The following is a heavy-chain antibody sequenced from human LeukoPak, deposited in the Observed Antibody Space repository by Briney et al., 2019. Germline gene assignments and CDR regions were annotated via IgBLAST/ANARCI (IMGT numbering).Heavy chain of an antibody. D-gene: IGHD4-23*01. V-gene: IGHV3-30-3*01. CDR1: GFTFSSYA. Sequence: GRSLRLSCAASGFTFSSYAMHWVRQAPGEGLEWVAVISYDGSNKYYADSVKGRFTISRDNSKNTVYLQMNSLRAEDTAVYYCAKDPRDYGGNSISGYYFDNWGQGTLVTVSS. CDR3: AKDPRDYGGNSISGYYFDN. J-gene: IGHJ4*02. CDR2: ISYDGSNK.